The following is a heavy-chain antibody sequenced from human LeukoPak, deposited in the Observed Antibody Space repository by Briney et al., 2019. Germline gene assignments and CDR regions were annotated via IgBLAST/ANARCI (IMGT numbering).Heavy chain of an antibody. Sequence: ASVKVSCKASGCTFTSYAMHWVRQAPGQRLEWMGWINAGNGNTKYSQKFQGRVTITRDTSAGTAYMELSSLRSEDTAVYYCAKTGHSNPNNWFDPWGQGTLVTVSS. D-gene: IGHD4-11*01. J-gene: IGHJ5*02. CDR1: GCTFTSYA. CDR2: INAGNGNT. V-gene: IGHV1-3*01. CDR3: AKTGHSNPNNWFDP.